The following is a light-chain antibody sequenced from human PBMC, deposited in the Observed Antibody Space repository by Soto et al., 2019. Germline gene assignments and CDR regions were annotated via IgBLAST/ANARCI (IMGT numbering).Light chain of an antibody. Sequence: DIQMTQSPSTLSASVGDRVTITCRASQNINRWLAWYQQKPGKAPKLLIYKASDLDSGVASRFSGSGSGTDFTLTISSLQPDDFASYFCQGYNTNFRTFGQGTKVDI. CDR2: KAS. CDR1: QNINRW. J-gene: IGKJ1*01. CDR3: QGYNTNFRT. V-gene: IGKV1-5*03.